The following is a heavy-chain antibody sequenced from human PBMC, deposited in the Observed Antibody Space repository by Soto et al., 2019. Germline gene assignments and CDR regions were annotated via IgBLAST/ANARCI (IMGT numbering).Heavy chain of an antibody. Sequence: QVQLVESGGGVVQPGTSLRLSCAASGFIFSNFAMHWVRQAPGQGLEWLAVISYDGADIYYADAARGRFTISRDNADKTLYLQLDSLRPEDTGLYFCASDPYGGYIVDSWGQGTLVTLSS. D-gene: IGHD5-12*01. J-gene: IGHJ4*02. CDR1: GFIFSNFA. V-gene: IGHV3-30*03. CDR3: ASDPYGGYIVDS. CDR2: ISYDGADI.